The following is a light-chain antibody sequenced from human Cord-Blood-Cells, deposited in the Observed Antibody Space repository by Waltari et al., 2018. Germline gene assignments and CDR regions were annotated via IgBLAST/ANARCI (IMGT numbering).Light chain of an antibody. J-gene: IGKJ2*01. CDR3: QQYNNWPYT. CDR1: QSVSSN. Sequence: DIVMTQSPATLSVSPGERATLSCRASQSVSSNLAWYQQRTGQAPRLLIYGASTRATGIPSRFSGSGSGTEFTLTISSLQSEDFAVYYCQQYNNWPYTFGQGTKLEIK. V-gene: IGKV3-15*01. CDR2: GAS.